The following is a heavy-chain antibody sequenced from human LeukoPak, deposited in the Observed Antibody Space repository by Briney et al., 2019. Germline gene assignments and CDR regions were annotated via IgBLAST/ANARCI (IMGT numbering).Heavy chain of an antibody. CDR3: ARDRANYYDSKIDY. D-gene: IGHD3-22*01. V-gene: IGHV1-18*01. CDR2: ISAYNGNT. CDR1: GGTFSSYA. Sequence: GASVKVSCKASGGTFSSYAISWVRQAPGQGLEWVGWISAYNGNTNYAQKLQGRVTMTTDTSTSTAYMELRSLRSDDTAVYYCARDRANYYDSKIDYWGQGTLVTVSS. J-gene: IGHJ4*02.